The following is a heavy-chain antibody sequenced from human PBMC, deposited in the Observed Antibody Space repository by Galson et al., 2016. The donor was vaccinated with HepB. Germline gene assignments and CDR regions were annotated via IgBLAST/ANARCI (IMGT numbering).Heavy chain of an antibody. Sequence: SLRLSCAASGFTFFNYGMHWVRQAPGKGLEWVTGISNDANRKYYGDAVKGRFTISRDNSKNTLYLQMNSLRADDSAVYYCEAYSDPFDVWGQGTMVTVSS. V-gene: IGHV3-30*03. CDR3: EAYSDPFDV. CDR1: GFTFFNYG. J-gene: IGHJ3*01. D-gene: IGHD3-16*01. CDR2: ISNDANRK.